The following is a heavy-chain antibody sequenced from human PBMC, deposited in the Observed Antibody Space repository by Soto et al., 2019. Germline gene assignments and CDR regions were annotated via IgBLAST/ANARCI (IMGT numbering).Heavy chain of an antibody. CDR3: AREYTVNTSDYYYGMDV. J-gene: IGHJ6*02. Sequence: PGGSLRLSCAASGFTFSSYGMHWVRQAPGKGLEWVAVIWYDGSNKYYADSVKGRFTISRDNSKNTLYLQMNSLRAEDTAVYYCAREYTVNTSDYYYGMDVWGQGTTVTVSS. CDR2: IWYDGSNK. V-gene: IGHV3-33*01. CDR1: GFTFSSYG. D-gene: IGHD4-17*01.